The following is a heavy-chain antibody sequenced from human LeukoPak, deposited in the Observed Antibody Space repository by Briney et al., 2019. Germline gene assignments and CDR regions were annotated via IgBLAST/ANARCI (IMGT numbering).Heavy chain of an antibody. CDR2: ISSSGSTI. V-gene: IGHV3-11*01. J-gene: IGHJ4*02. D-gene: IGHD1-1*01. CDR3: ARILRRNWNDDY. Sequence: SYISSSGSTIYYADSVKGRFTISRDNAKNSLYLQMNNLRAEDTAVYYCARILRRNWNDDYWGQGTLVTVSS.